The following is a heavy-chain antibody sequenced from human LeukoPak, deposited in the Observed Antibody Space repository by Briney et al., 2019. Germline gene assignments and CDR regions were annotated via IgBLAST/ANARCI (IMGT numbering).Heavy chain of an antibody. CDR1: GSSISSGSYY. CDR2: IYYSGST. D-gene: IGHD4-23*01. V-gene: IGHV4-39*07. Sequence: SETLSLTCTVSGSSISSGSYYWGWIRQPPGKGLEWIGSIYYSGSTYYNPSLKSQLTVSLDTSKNQFSLELSSVTAADTAVYYCVRDKTFEVVNYFDYWGQGTLVTVSS. J-gene: IGHJ4*02. CDR3: VRDKTFEVVNYFDY.